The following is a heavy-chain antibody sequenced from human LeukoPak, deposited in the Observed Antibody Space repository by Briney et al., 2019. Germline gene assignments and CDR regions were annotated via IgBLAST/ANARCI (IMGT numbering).Heavy chain of an antibody. CDR3: ARAYHYYVSSAYYLEDGAFDI. V-gene: IGHV3-30-3*01. D-gene: IGHD3-22*01. CDR2: ISYDGSNK. Sequence: GRTLRLPCAVSGFTFTTYNIHWVRQAPGKGLEWVALISYDGSNKYYADFVKGRFTISRDNCKYPLYLQMNRLSAEDTAVYYCARAYHYYVSSAYYLEDGAFDIWGQGGMVTVSS. CDR1: GFTFTTYN. J-gene: IGHJ3*02.